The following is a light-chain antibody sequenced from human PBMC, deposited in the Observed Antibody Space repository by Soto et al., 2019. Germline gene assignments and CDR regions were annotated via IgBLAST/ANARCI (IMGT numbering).Light chain of an antibody. CDR1: QSVSSSY. Sequence: EIVLTQSPGTLSLSPGERATLSCRASQSVSSSYVAWYQQKPGQAPRLLIYGASSRATGIPDRFSGSGSGTDFTLTISRLEPEDLAVYYCQQYGDSPTFGGGTKVGIK. CDR3: QQYGDSPT. J-gene: IGKJ4*01. V-gene: IGKV3-20*01. CDR2: GAS.